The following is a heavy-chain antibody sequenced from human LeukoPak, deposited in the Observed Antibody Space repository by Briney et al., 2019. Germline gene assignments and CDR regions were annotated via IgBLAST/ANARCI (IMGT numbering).Heavy chain of an antibody. V-gene: IGHV3-30-3*01. CDR2: ISYDGSNK. D-gene: IGHD3-10*01. CDR1: GFTFSSYA. Sequence: GGSLRLSCAASGFTFSSYAMHWVRQAPGKGLEWVAVISYDGSNKYYADSVKGRFTISRDNSKNTLYLQMNRLRAEDTAVYSCARDPRYTMVRGSRLDYWGQGTLVTVSS. CDR3: ARDPRYTMVRGSRLDY. J-gene: IGHJ4*02.